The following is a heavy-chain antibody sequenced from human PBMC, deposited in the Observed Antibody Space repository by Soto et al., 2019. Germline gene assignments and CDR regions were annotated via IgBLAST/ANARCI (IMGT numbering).Heavy chain of an antibody. V-gene: IGHV1-8*01. CDR3: ASYNQRGDAGMAF. D-gene: IGHD1-20*01. Sequence: QGRLVQSGAEVKKPGASVKVSCKASGYTFTSYDINWLRQATGQGLGWRGLMNTNSGNTSYAQKCQARFTMTRNTPISTTYTELGKLRSEDTAVYECASYNQRGDAGMAFWDQGTTVTVSS. CDR2: MNTNSGNT. J-gene: IGHJ6*02. CDR1: GYTFTSYD.